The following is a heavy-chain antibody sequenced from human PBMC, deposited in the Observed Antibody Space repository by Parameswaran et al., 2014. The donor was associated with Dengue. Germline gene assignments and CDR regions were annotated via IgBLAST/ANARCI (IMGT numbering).Heavy chain of an antibody. Sequence: WIRQPPGKGLEWIGYIYYSGSTYYNPSLKSRVTISVDTSKNQFSLKLSSVTAADTAVYYCARDSSGWYYFDYWGQGTLVTVSS. V-gene: IGHV4-31*02. CDR2: IYYSGST. J-gene: IGHJ4*02. CDR3: ARDSSGWYYFDY. D-gene: IGHD6-19*01.